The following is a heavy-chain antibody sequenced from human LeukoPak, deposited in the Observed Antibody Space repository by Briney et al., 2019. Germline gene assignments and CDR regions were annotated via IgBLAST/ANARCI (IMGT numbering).Heavy chain of an antibody. CDR3: ASSTVLSPGGLGDWFDP. D-gene: IGHD4-23*01. J-gene: IGHJ5*02. CDR2: IYYSGST. CDR1: GGSISGYF. V-gene: IGHV4-59*08. Sequence: KPSETLSLTCTVSGGSISGYFWSWIRQPPGKGLEWIEYIYYSGSTHYNPSLKSRVTISVDTSKNQFSLRLSSVTAADTAVYYCASSTVLSPGGLGDWFDPWGQGTLVTVSS.